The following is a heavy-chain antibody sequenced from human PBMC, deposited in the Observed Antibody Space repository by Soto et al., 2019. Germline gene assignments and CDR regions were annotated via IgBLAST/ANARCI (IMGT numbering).Heavy chain of an antibody. V-gene: IGHV1-69*01. Sequence: QVQLVQSGAEVKKPGSSVKVSCKASGGTFSSYAISWVRQAPGQWREWMGGIIPIFGTANYAQKFQGRVTITADESTSTAYMELSSLRSEDTAVYYCAADCSGGSCYPPFDYWGQGTLVTVSS. D-gene: IGHD2-15*01. CDR1: GGTFSSYA. CDR3: AADCSGGSCYPPFDY. J-gene: IGHJ4*02. CDR2: IIPIFGTA.